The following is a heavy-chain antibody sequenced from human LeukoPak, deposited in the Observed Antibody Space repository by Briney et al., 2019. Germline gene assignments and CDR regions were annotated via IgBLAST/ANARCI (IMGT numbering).Heavy chain of an antibody. J-gene: IGHJ4*02. CDR3: ARGLDY. Sequence: GGSLRLSCAASGFTFSSYATHWVRQAPGKGLEWVAVISYDGSNKYYADSVKGRFTISRDNSKNTLYLQMNSLRAEDTAVYYCARGLDYWGQGTLVTVSS. CDR1: GFTFSSYA. V-gene: IGHV3-30-3*01. CDR2: ISYDGSNK.